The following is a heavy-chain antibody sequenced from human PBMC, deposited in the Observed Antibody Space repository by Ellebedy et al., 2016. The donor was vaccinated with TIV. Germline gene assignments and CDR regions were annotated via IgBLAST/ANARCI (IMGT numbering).Heavy chain of an antibody. J-gene: IGHJ4*02. D-gene: IGHD3-10*01. V-gene: IGHV4-31*03. CDR1: GGSISSGAFY. CDR3: ARDEGGSGSLSY. CDR2: IYYSGST. Sequence: MPSETLSLTCTVSGGSISSGAFYWTWIRQQPGKGLEWIGNIYYSGSTYYNPSLKSRVTISLHTSKNQFSLRLSSVTAADTAVYYCARDEGGSGSLSYWGQGTLVTVSS.